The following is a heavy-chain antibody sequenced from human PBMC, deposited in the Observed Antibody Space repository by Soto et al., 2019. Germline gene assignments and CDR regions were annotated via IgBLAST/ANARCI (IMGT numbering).Heavy chain of an antibody. CDR3: ASLYGDNRNYYYGMDV. V-gene: IGHV3-30-3*01. CDR1: GFTFSSYA. J-gene: IGHJ6*02. CDR2: ISYDGSNK. D-gene: IGHD4-17*01. Sequence: QVQLVESGGGVVQPGRSLRLSCAASGFTFSSYAMHWVRQAPGKGLEWVAVISYDGSNKYYADSVKGRFTISRDNSKNTLYLQMNSLRAEDTAVYYCASLYGDNRNYYYGMDVWGQGTTVTVSS.